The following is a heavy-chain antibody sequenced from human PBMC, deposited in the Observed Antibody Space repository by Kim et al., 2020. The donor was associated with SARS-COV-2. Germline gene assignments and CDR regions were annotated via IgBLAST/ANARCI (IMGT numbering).Heavy chain of an antibody. CDR3: ARGRGQQKYSSSWYSYYYYGMDV. D-gene: IGHD6-13*01. J-gene: IGHJ6*02. CDR2: IIHSGST. CDR1: GGSFSGYY. Sequence: SETLSLTCAVYGGSFSGYYWSWIRQPPGKGLEWIGEIIHSGSTNYNPSLKSRVTISVDTSKNQFSLKLSSVTAADTAVYYCARGRGQQKYSSSWYSYYYYGMDVWGQGTTVTVSS. V-gene: IGHV4-34*01.